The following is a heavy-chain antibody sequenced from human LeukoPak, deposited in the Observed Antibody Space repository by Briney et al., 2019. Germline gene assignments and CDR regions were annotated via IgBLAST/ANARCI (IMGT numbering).Heavy chain of an antibody. CDR2: IKQDGSEK. CDR3: ARDGGADGYNF. V-gene: IGHV3-7*01. CDR1: GFTFSSYW. D-gene: IGHD5-24*01. Sequence: GGSLRLSCAASGFTFSSYWVSWVRQAPGKGLEWVANIKQDGSEKYYVDSVKGRFTISRDNAKNSLYLQMNSLRAEDTAVYYCARDGGADGYNFWGQGTLVTVSS. J-gene: IGHJ4*02.